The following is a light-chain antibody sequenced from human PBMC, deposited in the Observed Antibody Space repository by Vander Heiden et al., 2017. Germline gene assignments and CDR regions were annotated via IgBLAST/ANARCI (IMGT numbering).Light chain of an antibody. V-gene: IGKV1-27*01. Sequence: QLTQSPSSLSASVGDRVTITSRASQGISNNLAWDQQKPGIGPKRPIYAASTLQSRVPARFSGSGSVTDCTLTISSLQPEHVATYYSQVEDSARKTF. CDR2: AAS. CDR3: QVEDSARKT. CDR1: QGISNN. J-gene: IGKJ1*01.